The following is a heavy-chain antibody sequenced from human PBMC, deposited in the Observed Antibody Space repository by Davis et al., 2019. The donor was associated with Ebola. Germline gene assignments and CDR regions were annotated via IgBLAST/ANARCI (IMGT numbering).Heavy chain of an antibody. CDR3: ARSAWLFDY. CDR1: GYTFTSYY. J-gene: IGHJ4*02. CDR2: INPSGGST. Sequence: ASVKVSCKASGYTFTSYYMHWVRQAPGQGLEWMGIINPSGGSTSYAQKFQGRVTMTRDTSTSTAYMELSGLSSEDTAVYYCARSAWLFDYWGQGTLVTVSS. D-gene: IGHD3-22*01. V-gene: IGHV1-46*01.